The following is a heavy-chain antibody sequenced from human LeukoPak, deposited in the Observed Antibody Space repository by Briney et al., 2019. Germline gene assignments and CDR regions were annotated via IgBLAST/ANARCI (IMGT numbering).Heavy chain of an antibody. CDR1: GASANTSFYF. CDR3: ARGFVN. CDR2: LFYSGST. J-gene: IGHJ4*02. Sequence: ASETLSLTCPVSGASANTSFYFWGWIRQPPGKGLEWIGSLFYSGSTYYSPSLKSRVTISKGSSGNQLSLISLKMTSVTAADTAVYYCARGFVNWGLGTLATVSS. V-gene: IGHV4-39*07.